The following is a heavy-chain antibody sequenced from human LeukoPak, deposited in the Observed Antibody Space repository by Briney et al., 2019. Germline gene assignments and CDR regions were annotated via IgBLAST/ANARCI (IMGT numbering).Heavy chain of an antibody. Sequence: PGGSLRLSCAASGFTFSSYAMSWLRQAPGKALEWVSAISGSGGNTYYADSVKGRFTISRDNSKNTLYLQKNSLTADEKAVYYCAKDPALRVGVVVVAAKREGYWGQGTLVTVSS. J-gene: IGHJ4*02. CDR2: ISGSGGNT. V-gene: IGHV3-23*01. D-gene: IGHD2-15*01. CDR1: GFTFSSYA. CDR3: AKDPALRVGVVVVAAKREGY.